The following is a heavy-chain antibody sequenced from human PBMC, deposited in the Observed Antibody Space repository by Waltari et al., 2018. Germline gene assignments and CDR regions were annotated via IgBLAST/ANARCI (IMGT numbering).Heavy chain of an antibody. CDR3: ARRPYCTGGVCYTFILDY. Sequence: QVQLQESGPGLVKPSGTLSLTCAVSGGSISSSNWWSWVRQPPGKGLEWIGEIYHSGSTNYNPSLNSRVTISVDKSKNQFSLKLSSVTAADTAVYYCARRPYCTGGVCYTFILDYWGQGTLVTVSS. D-gene: IGHD2-8*02. V-gene: IGHV4-4*02. CDR2: IYHSGST. J-gene: IGHJ4*02. CDR1: GGSISSSNW.